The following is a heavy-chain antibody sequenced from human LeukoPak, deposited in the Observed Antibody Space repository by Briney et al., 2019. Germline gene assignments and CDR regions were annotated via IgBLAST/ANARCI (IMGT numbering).Heavy chain of an antibody. CDR3: AIWTSGNF. Sequence: FTSSASGFTFNGACLNWVRQAPGKGLEWVANLDPSGSQKRYVDSVKGRFTISKDNPGTSLYLEMNSLRAEDTAIYYCAIWTSGNFWGQGTLVTVSS. CDR2: LDPSGSQK. V-gene: IGHV3-7*01. J-gene: IGHJ4*02. D-gene: IGHD1-1*01. CDR1: GFTFNGAC.